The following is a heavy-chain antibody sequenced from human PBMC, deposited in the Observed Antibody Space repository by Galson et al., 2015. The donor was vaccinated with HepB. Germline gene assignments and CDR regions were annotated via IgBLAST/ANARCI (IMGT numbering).Heavy chain of an antibody. J-gene: IGHJ4*02. D-gene: IGHD6-13*01. V-gene: IGHV3-13*01. Sequence: SLRLSCAASGFTFSSYDMHWVRQATEKGLEWVSAIGTAGDTYYPGSVKGRFTISRENAKNSLYLQMNSLRAGDTAVYYCARSARGRQLAPLFDYWGQGTLVTVSS. CDR1: GFTFSSYD. CDR3: ARSARGRQLAPLFDY. CDR2: IGTAGDT.